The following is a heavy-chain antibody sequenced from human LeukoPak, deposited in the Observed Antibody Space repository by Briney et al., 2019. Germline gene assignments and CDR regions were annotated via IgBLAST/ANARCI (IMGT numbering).Heavy chain of an antibody. V-gene: IGHV3-48*01. J-gene: IGHJ4*02. CDR3: ARDVYYGSGSPRLDY. D-gene: IGHD3-10*01. CDR2: MSRSGSII. CDR1: GFTFSDYN. Sequence: GGSLRLSCATSGFTFSDYNMNWVRQVPGKGLESVSYMSRSGSIIYYADSVKGRFTISRDNAKNSLYLQMNSLRVEDTGVYYCARDVYYGSGSPRLDYWGQGTLVTVS.